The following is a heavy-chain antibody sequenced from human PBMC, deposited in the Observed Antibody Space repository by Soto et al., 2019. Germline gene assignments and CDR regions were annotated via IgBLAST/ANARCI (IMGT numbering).Heavy chain of an antibody. CDR2: FSSVGGGT. CDR3: AKTGDSSGYNWFDP. J-gene: IGHJ5*02. V-gene: IGHV3-23*01. Sequence: SGGSLRLSCAASGFTFSSYAMSWVRQAPGKGLEWVSTFSSVGGGTYYADSVKGRFTISRDNSKNTLYLQMNSLRAEDTALYHCAKTGDSSGYNWFDPWGRGTLVTVSS. D-gene: IGHD3-22*01. CDR1: GFTFSSYA.